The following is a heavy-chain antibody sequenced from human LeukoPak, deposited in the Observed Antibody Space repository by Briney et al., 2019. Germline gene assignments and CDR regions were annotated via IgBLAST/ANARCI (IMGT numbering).Heavy chain of an antibody. V-gene: IGHV1-3*01. D-gene: IGHD6-13*01. Sequence: GAAVKVSCKASGYTFTSYAMHWVRQAPGQRREWMGWINAGNGNTKDSQKFQGRVTITRDTSASTAYMELSSLRSEDTAVYYCSRDSERELYSSSWPNWFDPWGQGTLVTASS. J-gene: IGHJ5*02. CDR2: INAGNGNT. CDR3: SRDSERELYSSSWPNWFDP. CDR1: GYTFTSYA.